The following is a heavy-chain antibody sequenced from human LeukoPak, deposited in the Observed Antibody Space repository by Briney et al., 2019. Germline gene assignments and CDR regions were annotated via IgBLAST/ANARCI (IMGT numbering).Heavy chain of an antibody. CDR2: INHSGST. CDR1: GSSISSYY. Sequence: SETLSLTCTVSGSSISSYYWSWIRQPPGKGLEWIGEINHSGSTNYNPSLKSRVTISVDTSKNQFSLKLSSVTAADTAVYYCARALGNYFDYWGQGTLVTVSS. CDR3: ARALGNYFDY. V-gene: IGHV4-34*01. J-gene: IGHJ4*02.